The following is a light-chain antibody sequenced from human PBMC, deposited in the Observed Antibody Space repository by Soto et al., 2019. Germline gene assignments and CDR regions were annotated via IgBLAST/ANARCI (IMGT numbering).Light chain of an antibody. J-gene: IGLJ1*01. Sequence: QSALTQPASVSGSPGQLITISCTGTSSDVGGYNSVSWYQQHPGKAPKLVIYEVTNRPSGISNRFSGSKSGNTASLTISGLQAEDEADYYCSSYTSSSTRVFGTGTKVTVL. CDR2: EVT. V-gene: IGLV2-14*01. CDR3: SSYTSSSTRV. CDR1: SSDVGGYNS.